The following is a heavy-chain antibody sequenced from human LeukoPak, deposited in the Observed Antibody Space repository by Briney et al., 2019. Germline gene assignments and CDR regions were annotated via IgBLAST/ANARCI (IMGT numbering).Heavy chain of an antibody. J-gene: IGHJ4*02. CDR1: GFTFSDYY. CDR3: ARAFRDRSMPIDF. Sequence: GGSLRLSCAASGFTFSDYYMTWIRQAPGKGLEWLSYISSSGISTHYADSVKGRFTISGDNAKNSLYLQMSSLRAEDTAVYYCARAFRDRSMPIDFWGQGTLVTVSS. V-gene: IGHV3-11*01. D-gene: IGHD2/OR15-2a*01. CDR2: ISSSGIST.